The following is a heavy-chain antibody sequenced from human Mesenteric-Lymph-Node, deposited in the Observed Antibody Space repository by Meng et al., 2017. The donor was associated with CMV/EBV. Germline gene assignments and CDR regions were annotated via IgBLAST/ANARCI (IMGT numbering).Heavy chain of an antibody. J-gene: IGHJ4*02. CDR1: GDSVSNGHYY. D-gene: IGHD6-13*01. CDR2: VYYSGST. Sequence: TVSGDSVSNGHYYWSWIRQPPGKRLEWIGYVYYSGSTDYNPSLKSRVTISIDTSKNQFSLKLTSVTAADTAVYFCARGFRSRWYGGHWGQGSLVTVSS. CDR3: ARGFRSRWYGGH. V-gene: IGHV4-61*01.